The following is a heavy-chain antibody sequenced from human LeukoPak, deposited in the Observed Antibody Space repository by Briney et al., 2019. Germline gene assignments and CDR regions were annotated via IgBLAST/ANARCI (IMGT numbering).Heavy chain of an antibody. CDR2: IYPGDSDT. CDR1: GYSFTTYW. CDR3: ARQVTSTEYCSGGSCPLNY. J-gene: IGHJ4*02. D-gene: IGHD2-15*01. Sequence: PGESLKISCKGSGYSFTTYWIAWVRQMPGKGLEWKGIIYPGDSDTRYSPSFQGQVTISADKSINTAYLQWSSLKASDTAMYYCARQVTSTEYCSGGSCPLNYWGQGTLVTVSS. V-gene: IGHV5-51*01.